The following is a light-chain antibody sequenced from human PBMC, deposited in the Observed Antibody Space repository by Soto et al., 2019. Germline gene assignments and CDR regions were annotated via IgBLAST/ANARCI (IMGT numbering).Light chain of an antibody. CDR2: GAT. J-gene: IGKJ4*01. CDR3: QQRSNWPLLT. V-gene: IGKV3-11*01. Sequence: IVLTQSPGTLSLSPGERATLSCRASQSVSNNLAWYQQKPGQAPRLLIYGATSRATGIPARFSGSGSGTDFTLTISSLEPEDFAVYYCQQRSNWPLLTFGGGTKVDI. CDR1: QSVSNN.